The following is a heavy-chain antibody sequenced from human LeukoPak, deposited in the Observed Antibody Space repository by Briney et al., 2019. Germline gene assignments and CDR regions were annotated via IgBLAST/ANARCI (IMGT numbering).Heavy chain of an antibody. CDR1: GFTFSSYA. D-gene: IGHD3-3*01. J-gene: IGHJ5*02. V-gene: IGHV3-30-3*01. Sequence: GGSLRLSCAASGFTFSSYAMHWVRQAPGKGLEWVAVISYDGSNKYYADSVKGRFTISRGNSKNTLYLQMNSLRAEDTAVYYCARDGVDFWSGYYGPKNWFDPWGQGTLVTVSS. CDR3: ARDGVDFWSGYYGPKNWFDP. CDR2: ISYDGSNK.